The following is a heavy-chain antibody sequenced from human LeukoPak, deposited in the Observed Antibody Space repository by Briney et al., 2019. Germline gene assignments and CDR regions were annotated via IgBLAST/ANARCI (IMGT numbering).Heavy chain of an antibody. CDR1: GSTLSSYS. Sequence: TGGSLRLSCAASGSTLSSYSMNWVRQAPGKGLEWVSYISSSSSTIYYADSVKGRFTISRDNAKNSLYLQMNSLRAEDTAVYYCAREDYYGSGSYQGWGQGTLVTVSS. V-gene: IGHV3-48*01. D-gene: IGHD3-10*01. CDR2: ISSSSSTI. J-gene: IGHJ4*02. CDR3: AREDYYGSGSYQG.